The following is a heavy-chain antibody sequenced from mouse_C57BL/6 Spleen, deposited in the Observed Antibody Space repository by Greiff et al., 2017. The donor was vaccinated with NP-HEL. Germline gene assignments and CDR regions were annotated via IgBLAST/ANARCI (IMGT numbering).Heavy chain of an antibody. J-gene: IGHJ2*01. CDR3: TRGGNYYGSSSHFDY. D-gene: IGHD1-1*01. V-gene: IGHV1-5*01. CDR1: GYTFTSYW. Sequence: VHVKQSGTVLARPGASVKMSCKTSGYTFTSYWMHWVKQRPGQGLAWIGALYPGNSDTSYHQKFKGKAKLTAVPSASTAYMKLSSLTNEDSAVYYCTRGGNYYGSSSHFDYWGQGTTLTVSS. CDR2: LYPGNSDT.